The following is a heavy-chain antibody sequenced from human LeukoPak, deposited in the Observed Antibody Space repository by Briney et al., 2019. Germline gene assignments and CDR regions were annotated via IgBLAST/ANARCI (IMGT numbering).Heavy chain of an antibody. CDR3: ARDSSGWSHAFDI. D-gene: IGHD6-19*01. Sequence: GGSLRLSCAASGFTFGDYAMTWVRQAPGKGLEWVSGISWNGGGTGYADSVKGRFTVSRDNAKNSLYLQMNSLRAEDTALYYCARDSSGWSHAFDIWGQGTMVTVSS. CDR2: ISWNGGGT. CDR1: GFTFGDYA. J-gene: IGHJ3*02. V-gene: IGHV3-20*04.